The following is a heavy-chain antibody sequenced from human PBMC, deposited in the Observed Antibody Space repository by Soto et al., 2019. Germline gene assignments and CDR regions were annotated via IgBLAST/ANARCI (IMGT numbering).Heavy chain of an antibody. CDR3: ARGPRYGYDWYFDL. CDR1: GFTVSDYY. V-gene: IGHV3-11*06. D-gene: IGHD5-18*01. CDR2: ISSSSSYT. Sequence: GGSLRLSCAASGFTVSDYYMSWIRQAPGKGLEWVSYISSSSSYTNYADSVKGRFTISRDNAKNSLYLQMNSLRAEDTAVYYCARGPRYGYDWYFDLWGRGTLVTVSS. J-gene: IGHJ2*01.